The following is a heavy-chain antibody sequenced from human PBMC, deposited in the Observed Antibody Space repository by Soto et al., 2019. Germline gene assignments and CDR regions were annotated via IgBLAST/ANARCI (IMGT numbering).Heavy chain of an antibody. J-gene: IGHJ3*02. V-gene: IGHV3-30*03. D-gene: IGHD2-15*01. CDR2: ISYDGSHK. Sequence: QVQLVESGGGVVQPGRSLRLSCAASGFTFSNYGMHWVRQAPGKGLEWVAVISYDGSHKYSADSVKGRFTISRDNSRSTVYLQMNSLRPEDTAMYYCASRVGGHTVVTADSGFDIWGQGTMVIVSS. CDR1: GFTFSNYG. CDR3: ASRVGGHTVVTADSGFDI.